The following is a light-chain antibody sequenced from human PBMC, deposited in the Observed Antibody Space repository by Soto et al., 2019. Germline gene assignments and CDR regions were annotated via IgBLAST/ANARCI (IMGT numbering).Light chain of an antibody. V-gene: IGLV2-23*01. Sequence: QSALTQPASVSGSPGQSITISCTGTSSDVGSYNHVSWYKQQPGKAPKLMSYEGSKRPSGVSNRFSGSKSGNTASLTISGLQAEDEADYYCCSYVGSSTYVCGTGTKVTVL. CDR1: SSDVGSYNH. CDR3: CSYVGSSTYV. J-gene: IGLJ1*01. CDR2: EGS.